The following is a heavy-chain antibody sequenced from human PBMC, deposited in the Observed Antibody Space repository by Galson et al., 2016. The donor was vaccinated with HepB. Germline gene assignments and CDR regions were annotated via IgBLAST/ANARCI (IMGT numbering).Heavy chain of an antibody. J-gene: IGHJ6*02. CDR1: GFRFTSYW. Sequence: QSGAEVKKPGESLRISCKSSGFRFTSYWITWVRQMPGKGLEWMGTIDPSGSNTKYSPSFHGHVTILVDKSIGTAYLQWSSLKASDTAMYYCARLGRVTSSQSYFYGMDVGGQGTTVTVSS. D-gene: IGHD2-21*02. CDR2: IDPSGSNT. V-gene: IGHV5-10-1*01. CDR3: ARLGRVTSSQSYFYGMDV.